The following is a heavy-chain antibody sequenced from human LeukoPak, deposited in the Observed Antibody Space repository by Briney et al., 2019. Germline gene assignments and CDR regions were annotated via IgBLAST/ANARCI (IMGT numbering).Heavy chain of an antibody. Sequence: PGGSLRLSCAASGFRFNTYWMSWVRQAPGKGLEWVANIKQDGNEKYYVDSVKGRFTISRDNAKNSLYLQMNSLRAEDTAVYYCASGYCSGGSCSSSLFDYWGQGTLVTVSS. D-gene: IGHD2-15*01. J-gene: IGHJ4*02. V-gene: IGHV3-7*01. CDR2: IKQDGNEK. CDR1: GFRFNTYW. CDR3: ASGYCSGGSCSSSLFDY.